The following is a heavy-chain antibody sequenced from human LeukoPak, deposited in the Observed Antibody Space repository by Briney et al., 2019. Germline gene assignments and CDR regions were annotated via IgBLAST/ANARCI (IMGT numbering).Heavy chain of an antibody. CDR2: IYSGGST. J-gene: IGHJ4*02. V-gene: IGHV3-53*01. CDR3: ARGGVTMIVPIL. D-gene: IGHD3-22*01. Sequence: GGSLRLSCAASGFTVSSSYMTWVRQAPGKGLEWVSVIYSGGSTYYADSVKGRFTISRDNSKNTLYPQMNSLRAEDPAVYYCARGGVTMIVPILWGQGTLVTVSS. CDR1: GFTVSSSY.